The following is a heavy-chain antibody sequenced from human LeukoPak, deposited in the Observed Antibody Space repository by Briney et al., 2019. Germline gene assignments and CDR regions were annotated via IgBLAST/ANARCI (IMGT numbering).Heavy chain of an antibody. CDR1: GSTFSSYG. D-gene: IGHD6-13*01. Sequence: PGGSVRLSCAASGSTFSSYGMHWVRQAPGKGLEWVAFIRYDGSNKYYADSVKGRFTISRDNSKNTLYLQMNSLRAEDTAVYYCAKDRIAAAGTPHYWGQGTLVTVSS. CDR3: AKDRIAAAGTPHY. CDR2: IRYDGSNK. J-gene: IGHJ4*02. V-gene: IGHV3-30*02.